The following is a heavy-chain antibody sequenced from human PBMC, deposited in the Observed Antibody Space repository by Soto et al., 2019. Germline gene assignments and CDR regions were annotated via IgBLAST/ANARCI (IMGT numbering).Heavy chain of an antibody. D-gene: IGHD5-18*01. CDR2: IYLSGST. J-gene: IGHJ4*02. CDR3: ATDEGTALDS. V-gene: IGHV4-4*02. CDR1: GGSLSSSNW. Sequence: SEPLSLTCAVSGGSLSSSNWWSWVRQPPGKGLEWIGEIYLSGSTNYNPSLKSRVTMSVDKSKSQCSLKLSSVTAVYTAVYYSATDEGTALDSWGQGTLVTVS.